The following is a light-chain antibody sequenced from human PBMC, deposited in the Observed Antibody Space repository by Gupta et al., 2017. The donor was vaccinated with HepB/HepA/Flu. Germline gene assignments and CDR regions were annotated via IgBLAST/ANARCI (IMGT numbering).Light chain of an antibody. Sequence: EIVMTQSPATLSVSPGERATLSCRASQSVTSKLAWYQQKPGQAPRLLIYCASARATGIPARFSGSGSGTEFTLTISSLQSEDFAVYHCQQYNAWPLTFGQGTRLEIK. CDR1: QSVTSK. J-gene: IGKJ5*01. CDR2: CAS. CDR3: QQYNAWPLT. V-gene: IGKV3-15*01.